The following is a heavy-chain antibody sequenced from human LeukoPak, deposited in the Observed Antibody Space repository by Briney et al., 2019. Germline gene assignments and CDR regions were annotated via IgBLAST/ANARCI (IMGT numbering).Heavy chain of an antibody. J-gene: IGHJ6*03. CDR3: ARSLWSGESYYMDV. D-gene: IGHD3-10*01. V-gene: IGHV1-18*01. CDR1: GYTFTSYG. CDR2: ISAYNDNT. Sequence: ASVKVSCKASGYTFTSYGISWVRQAPGQGLEWMGWISAYNDNTNYAQKLQGRVTMTTDTSTSTAYMELRSLRSDDTAVYYCARSLWSGESYYMDVWGKGTTVTVSS.